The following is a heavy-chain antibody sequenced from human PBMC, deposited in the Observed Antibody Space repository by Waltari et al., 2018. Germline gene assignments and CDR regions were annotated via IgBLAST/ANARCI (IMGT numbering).Heavy chain of an antibody. CDR2: ISSSSSYI. D-gene: IGHD6-19*01. V-gene: IGHV3-21*01. J-gene: IGHJ4*02. CDR3: ARDLSREWLVPGDPSFDY. CDR1: GFTFSSYS. Sequence: EVQLVESGGGLVKPGGSLRLSCAASGFTFSSYSMNWVRQAPGKGLEWVSSISSSSSYIYYADSVKGRFTISRDNAKNSLYLQMNSLRAEDTAVYYCARDLSREWLVPGDPSFDYWGQGTLVTVSS.